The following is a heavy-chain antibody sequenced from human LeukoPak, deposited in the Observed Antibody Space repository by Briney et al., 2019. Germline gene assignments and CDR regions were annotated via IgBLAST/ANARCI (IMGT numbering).Heavy chain of an antibody. Sequence: GESLKISCKGSGYSFASYWITWVRQMPGKGLEWMGRIDPSDSYTNYSPSFQGHVTISADKSISTAYLQWSSLKASDTAMYYCAGAGIAVAGNAEYFQHWGQGTLVTVSS. D-gene: IGHD6-19*01. J-gene: IGHJ1*01. V-gene: IGHV5-10-1*01. CDR2: IDPSDSYT. CDR3: AGAGIAVAGNAEYFQH. CDR1: GYSFASYW.